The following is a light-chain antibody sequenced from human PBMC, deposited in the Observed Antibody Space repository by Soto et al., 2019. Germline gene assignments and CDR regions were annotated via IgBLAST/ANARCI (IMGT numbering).Light chain of an antibody. Sequence: QSVLTQPPSTSGTHGQRVTISCSGSSSNIGSNYVYWYQQFPGAAPKLLIYRDNQRPSGVPGRFSGSKSGTSASLAISGLRSDDEADYYCATWDNSLSGRVFGGGTKLTVL. CDR1: SSNIGSNY. CDR2: RDN. CDR3: ATWDNSLSGRV. V-gene: IGLV1-47*01. J-gene: IGLJ3*02.